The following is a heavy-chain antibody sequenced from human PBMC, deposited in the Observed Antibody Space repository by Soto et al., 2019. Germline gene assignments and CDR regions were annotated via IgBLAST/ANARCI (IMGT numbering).Heavy chain of an antibody. CDR1: GFIFSSYG. D-gene: IGHD3-3*01. CDR2: ISYDGINK. CDR3: AKDQSGYDHYAMDV. V-gene: IGHV3-30*18. Sequence: QVQLVESGGGVVQPGRSLRLSCAASGFIFSSYGMHWVRQAPGNGLEWVAVISYDGINKNHADSVKGRFTISRDNSKNTLHLQMNSLRAEDTAVYYCAKDQSGYDHYAMDVWGQGTAVTVSS. J-gene: IGHJ6*02.